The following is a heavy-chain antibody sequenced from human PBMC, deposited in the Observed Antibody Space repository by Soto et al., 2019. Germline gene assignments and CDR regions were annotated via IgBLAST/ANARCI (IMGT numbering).Heavy chain of an antibody. CDR3: ARNPSGSSFDS. CDR1: GYTFLSYG. V-gene: IGHV1-18*01. J-gene: IGHJ4*02. D-gene: IGHD1-26*01. CDR2: ISAYSGNT. Sequence: ASVKVSCKASGYTFLSYGISWVRQAPGQGLEWMGWISAYSGNTDYAQRLQDRVTLTRDTSTSIAYMELRSLRSDDTAAYYCARNPSGSSFDSWGQGTLVTVSS.